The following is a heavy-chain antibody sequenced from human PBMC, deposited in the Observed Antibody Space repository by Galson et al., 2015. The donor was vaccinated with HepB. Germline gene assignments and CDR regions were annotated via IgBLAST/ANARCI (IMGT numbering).Heavy chain of an antibody. CDR2: IKSKTDGGTT. CDR1: GFTFSNAW. D-gene: IGHD3-3*01. V-gene: IGHV3-15*01. J-gene: IGHJ4*02. Sequence: SLRLSCAASGFTFSNAWMSWVRQAPGKGLEWVGRIKSKTDGGTTDYAAPVKGRFTISRDDSKNTLYLQMNSLRAEDTAVYYCARMSSSDFWSGPALDYWGQGTLVTVSS. CDR3: ARMSSSDFWSGPALDY.